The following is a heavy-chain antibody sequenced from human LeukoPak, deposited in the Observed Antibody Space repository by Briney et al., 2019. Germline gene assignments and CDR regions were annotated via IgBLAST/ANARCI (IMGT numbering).Heavy chain of an antibody. CDR2: MSTSSGNK. D-gene: IGHD2-21*01. V-gene: IGHV1-8*01. J-gene: IGHJ4*02. CDR3: ARVAVSIDY. CDR1: VYTFTNYD. Sequence: GAAVTVSFKSSVYTFTNYDINWVRQATGQGLEWMGWMSTSSGNKGYAQKFQGRLTMTRDTPITTVYMELSSLRSDDTAVYYCARVAVSIDYWGQRTLLTHSS.